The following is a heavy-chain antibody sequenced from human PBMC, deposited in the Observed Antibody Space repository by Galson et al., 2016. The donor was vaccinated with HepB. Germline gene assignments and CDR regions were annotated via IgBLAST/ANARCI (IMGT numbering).Heavy chain of an antibody. J-gene: IGHJ4*02. Sequence: SLRLSCAASGVAFTSYAMTWVRQVPGKGLEWVSSITGSGGDTYYVDSVKGRFSISRDNSKNTLYLQMNNVRAEDTAVYYCARGSRTYDSSAPHYWGQGTLVSVSS. V-gene: IGHV3-23*01. CDR1: GVAFTSYA. CDR3: ARGSRTYDSSAPHY. D-gene: IGHD3-16*01. CDR2: ITGSGGDT.